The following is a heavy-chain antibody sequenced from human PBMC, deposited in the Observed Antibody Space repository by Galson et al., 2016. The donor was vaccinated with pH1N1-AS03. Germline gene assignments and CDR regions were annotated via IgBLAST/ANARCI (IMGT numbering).Heavy chain of an antibody. CDR1: GYTFTSYG. CDR3: ARDLGGGIIKEAY. CDR2: ISGDKGNT. V-gene: IGHV1-18*04. Sequence: SVKVSCKASGYTFTSYGISWVRQAPGQGLEWMGWISGDKGNTNYAQKFQGRVTMTTDTSTSTAYMELRSLRSDDTAVFYCARDLGGGIIKEAYWGQGTLVTVSS. D-gene: IGHD3-10*01. J-gene: IGHJ4*02.